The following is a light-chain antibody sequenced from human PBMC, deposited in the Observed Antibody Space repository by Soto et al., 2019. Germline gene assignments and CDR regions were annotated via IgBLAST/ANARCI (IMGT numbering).Light chain of an antibody. CDR3: QQSYGTPLT. V-gene: IGKV1-39*01. CDR1: QSISNY. CDR2: AAS. Sequence: DMEMTQSPFSLSASVGDRGTITCRASQSISNYLNWYQHKPGKVPKLLIYAASSLQSGVPTRFSGSGSGTDFTLTINSLQPEDFATYYCQQSYGTPLTFGGGTKIEIK. J-gene: IGKJ4*01.